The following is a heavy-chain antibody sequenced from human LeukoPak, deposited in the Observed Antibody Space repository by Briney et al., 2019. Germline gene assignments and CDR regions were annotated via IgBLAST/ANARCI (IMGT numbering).Heavy chain of an antibody. V-gene: IGHV4-34*01. CDR2: INHSGST. CDR3: ARDGYNRIDY. J-gene: IGHJ4*02. Sequence: KASETLSLTCAVYGGSFSGYYWSWIRQPPGKGLEWIGEINHSGSTNYNPSLKSRVTISVDTSKNQFSLKLSSVTAADTAEDYCARDGYNRIDYWGQGTLVTVSS. CDR1: GGSFSGYY. D-gene: IGHD5-24*01.